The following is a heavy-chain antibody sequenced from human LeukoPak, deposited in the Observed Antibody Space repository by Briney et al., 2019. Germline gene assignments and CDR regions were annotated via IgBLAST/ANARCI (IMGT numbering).Heavy chain of an antibody. V-gene: IGHV3-74*01. J-gene: IGHJ4*02. Sequence: GGSLRLSCVVSGFSFGSYPMSWVRQAPGKGLVWVSHINSDGSWTGYADSVKGRFTISKDNAKNTVSLQMNNLRAEDTAVYYCVTFYETYWGRGTLVTVSS. CDR2: INSDGSWT. CDR1: GFSFGSYP. D-gene: IGHD2/OR15-2a*01. CDR3: VTFYETY.